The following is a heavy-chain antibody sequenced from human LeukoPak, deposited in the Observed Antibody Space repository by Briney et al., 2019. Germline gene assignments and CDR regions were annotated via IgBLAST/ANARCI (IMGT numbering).Heavy chain of an antibody. V-gene: IGHV4-34*01. D-gene: IGHD4-17*01. Sequence: SETLSLTCAVYGGSFSGYYWTWIRQRPGKGLEWIGEINHSGSTNYNPSLKSRVSISLDTSKNQASLKLSSVTAADTAVYYCARGFCGDYVMFDPWGQGTLVTVSS. J-gene: IGHJ5*02. CDR3: ARGFCGDYVMFDP. CDR1: GGSFSGYY. CDR2: INHSGST.